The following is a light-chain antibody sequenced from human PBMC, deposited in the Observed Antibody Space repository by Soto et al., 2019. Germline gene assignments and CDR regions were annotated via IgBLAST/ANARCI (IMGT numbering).Light chain of an antibody. CDR3: QQYNSYSAS. CDR2: DAS. J-gene: IGKJ1*01. CDR1: QTLSTW. Sequence: GDRVTITRRASQTLSTWMAWYQQKPGKAPKLLVYDASTLQSGVASRFSGSGSGTKFTLTISSLQPDDFATYYCQQYNSYSASFGQGTKVDI. V-gene: IGKV1-5*01.